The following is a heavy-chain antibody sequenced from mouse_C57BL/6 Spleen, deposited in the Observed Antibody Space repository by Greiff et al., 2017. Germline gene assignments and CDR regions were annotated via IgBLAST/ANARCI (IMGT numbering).Heavy chain of an antibody. J-gene: IGHJ4*01. CDR3: ARSGSTMVTIAMDY. Sequence: EVTVVESGGGLVKPGGSLKLSCAASGFTFSDYGMHWVRQAPENGLEWVAYISSGSSSIYYADTVKGRFTISRDNAKNTLFLQMTSLRSEDTAMYYCARSGSTMVTIAMDYWGQGTSVTVSS. CDR1: GFTFSDYG. V-gene: IGHV5-17*01. D-gene: IGHD2-2*01. CDR2: ISSGSSSI.